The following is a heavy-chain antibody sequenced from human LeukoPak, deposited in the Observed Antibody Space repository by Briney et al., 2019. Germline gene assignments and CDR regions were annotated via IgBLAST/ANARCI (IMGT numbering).Heavy chain of an antibody. CDR2: IYYSGST. D-gene: IGHD1-26*01. J-gene: IGHJ5*02. CDR3: ARVDSGSYYVSSHWFDP. CDR1: GGSISSSSYY. Sequence: SETLSLTCTVSGGSISSSSYYWGWLRQPPGKGLEWIGSIYYSGSTYYNPSLKSRVTISVDTSKNQCSLKLSSVTAADTAVYYCARVDSGSYYVSSHWFDPWGQGTLVTVSS. V-gene: IGHV4-39*07.